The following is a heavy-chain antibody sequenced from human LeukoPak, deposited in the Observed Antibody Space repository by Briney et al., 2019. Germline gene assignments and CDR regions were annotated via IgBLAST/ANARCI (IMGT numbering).Heavy chain of an antibody. D-gene: IGHD3-22*01. Sequence: GGSLRLSCAASGFTFSSYSMNWVRQAPGKGLEWVSSISGSSSYIYYADSVKGRFTISRDNAKNSLYLQMNSLRAEDTAVYYCAREGANYYDSSGYPVDIWGQGTMVTVSS. V-gene: IGHV3-21*01. CDR1: GFTFSSYS. CDR3: AREGANYYDSSGYPVDI. CDR2: ISGSSSYI. J-gene: IGHJ3*02.